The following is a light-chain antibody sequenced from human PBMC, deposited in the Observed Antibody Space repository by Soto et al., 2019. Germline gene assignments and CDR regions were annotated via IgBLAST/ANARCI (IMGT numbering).Light chain of an antibody. Sequence: EIVLTQSPATLSLSPGERATLSCRAIQSVSSYLAWYQQKPGHAPSLLIDDESNRATGIPARFSGSAYGTDSTLTISILEPEDFAVYYCRQRSNWTRTFGQGTKLEIK. CDR1: QSVSSY. V-gene: IGKV3-11*01. J-gene: IGKJ2*01. CDR2: DES. CDR3: RQRSNWTRT.